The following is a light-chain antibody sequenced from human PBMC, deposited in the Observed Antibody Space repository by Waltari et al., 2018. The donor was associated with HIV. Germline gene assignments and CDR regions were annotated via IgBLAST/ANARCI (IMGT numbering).Light chain of an antibody. CDR3: VLFMGNGIWV. Sequence: QTVVTQEPSFSVSPGGTVTLTCGLSSGSVSTSYYPSWYQQTPGQAPRTLIYSTMTRSSGVPARFSGSILGNKAALTITWAQADDESDYYCVLFMGNGIWVFGGGTKLTVL. CDR2: STM. V-gene: IGLV8-61*01. J-gene: IGLJ3*02. CDR1: SGSVSTSYY.